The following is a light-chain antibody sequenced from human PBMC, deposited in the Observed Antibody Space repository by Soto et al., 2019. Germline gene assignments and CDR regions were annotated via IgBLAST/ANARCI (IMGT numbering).Light chain of an antibody. J-gene: IGLJ1*01. CDR1: SCDVGGYNY. Sequence: QSALTQPPSASGSPGQSVTISCTGTSCDVGGYNYVSWYQQHPGKAPKLMIYEVSKRPSGVPDRFSGSKSGNTASLTVSGLQAEDEADYYCSSYAGSTXVFGTGTKVTVL. CDR2: EVS. CDR3: SSYAGSTXV. V-gene: IGLV2-8*01.